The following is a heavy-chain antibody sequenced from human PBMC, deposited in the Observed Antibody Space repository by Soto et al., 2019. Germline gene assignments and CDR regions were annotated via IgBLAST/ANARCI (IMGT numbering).Heavy chain of an antibody. V-gene: IGHV3-48*02. J-gene: IGHJ6*02. CDR1: GFTLSAYS. Sequence: EVQLVESGGGLVQPGGSLRLSCAASGFTLSAYSMNWVRQAPGKGLEWISFINSGSDTIYYGDSVKGRFTISRDNAKNALYLQMNSLRDDDTAVYYCARPHLDRTTYYGLDVWGQVTTVTVSS. CDR2: INSGSDTI. CDR3: ARPHLDRTTYYGLDV. D-gene: IGHD1-7*01.